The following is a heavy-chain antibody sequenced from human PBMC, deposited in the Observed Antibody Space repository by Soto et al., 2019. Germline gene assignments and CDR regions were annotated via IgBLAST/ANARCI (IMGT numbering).Heavy chain of an antibody. Sequence: EVQLVESGGGWVQPGGSLRLSCAASVFTVSRKYMTWVRQAPGKGLEWVSLIQSGGTTYYADSVKGRFTISRDTSENTLHLQMDSLRVEDTAVYYCAMDDVLCDSGRCYGIPLDVWGTGTKVTVSS. CDR2: IQSGGTT. CDR3: AMDDVLCDSGRCYGIPLDV. J-gene: IGHJ6*04. V-gene: IGHV3-66*01. D-gene: IGHD2-15*01. CDR1: VFTVSRKY.